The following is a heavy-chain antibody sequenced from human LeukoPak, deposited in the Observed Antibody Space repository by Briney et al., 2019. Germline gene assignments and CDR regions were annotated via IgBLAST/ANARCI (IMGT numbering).Heavy chain of an antibody. Sequence: SETLSLTCTVSGRSISSYYWSWIRQPPGKGLEWIGYIYYSGSTNYNPSLKSRVTISVDTSKNQSSLKLSSVTAADTAVYYCARDPYSYGYFDYWGQGTLVTVSS. CDR3: ARDPYSYGYFDY. D-gene: IGHD5-18*01. CDR2: IYYSGST. J-gene: IGHJ4*02. V-gene: IGHV4-59*01. CDR1: GRSISSYY.